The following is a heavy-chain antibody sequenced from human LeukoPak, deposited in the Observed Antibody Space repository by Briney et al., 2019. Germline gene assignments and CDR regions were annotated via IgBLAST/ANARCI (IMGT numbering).Heavy chain of an antibody. Sequence: ASVKVSCKASGYTFAGYYMHWVRQAPGQGLEWMGRINPNSGGTNYAQKFQGRVTMTRDTSISTAYMELSRLRSDDTAVYYCAGGYCTNGVCYTGNWFDPWGQGTLVTVSS. CDR1: GYTFAGYY. J-gene: IGHJ5*02. V-gene: IGHV1-2*06. CDR3: AGGYCTNGVCYTGNWFDP. D-gene: IGHD2-8*01. CDR2: INPNSGGT.